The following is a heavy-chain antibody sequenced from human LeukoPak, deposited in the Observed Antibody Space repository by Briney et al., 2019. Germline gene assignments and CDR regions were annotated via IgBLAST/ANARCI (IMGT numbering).Heavy chain of an antibody. CDR2: IYTSGST. D-gene: IGHD1-1*01. V-gene: IGHV4-61*02. CDR1: GGSISSGSYY. CDR3: ARERRDAFDI. Sequence: SETLSLTCTVSGGSISSGSYYWSWIRQPAGKGLEWIGRIYTSGSTNYNPSLKSRVTISVDTSKNQFSLKLSSVTAADTAVYYCARERRDAFDIWGQGTMVTVPS. J-gene: IGHJ3*02.